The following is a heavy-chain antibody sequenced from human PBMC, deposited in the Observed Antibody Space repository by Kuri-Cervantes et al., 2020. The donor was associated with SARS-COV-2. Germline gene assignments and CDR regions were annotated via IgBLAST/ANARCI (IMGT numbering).Heavy chain of an antibody. Sequence: SETLSLTCTVSGGPISSYYWSWIRQPPGKGLEWIGYIYYSGSTNYNPSLKSRVTISVDTSKNQFSLKLSSVTAADTAVYYCARPRYGDYDGAFDIWGQGTMVTVSS. D-gene: IGHD4-17*01. J-gene: IGHJ3*02. CDR3: ARPRYGDYDGAFDI. V-gene: IGHV4-59*12. CDR2: IYYSGST. CDR1: GGPISSYY.